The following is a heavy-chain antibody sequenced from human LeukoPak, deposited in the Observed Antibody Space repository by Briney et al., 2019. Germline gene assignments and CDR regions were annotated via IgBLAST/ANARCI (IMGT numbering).Heavy chain of an antibody. CDR1: GFTFGDYG. CDR2: IRSKAYGGTT. CDR3: XXXRGTXXYDNPLASFDY. V-gene: IGHV3-49*04. D-gene: IGHD3-22*01. J-gene: IGHJ4*02. Sequence: GGSLRLSCTASGFTFGDYGMSWVRQAPGKGLEWVGFIRSKAYGGTTEYAASVKGRFTISRDDSKSIAYLQMNSLKTEDTAVYYXXXXRGTXXYDNPLASFDYWGQGTLVTVSS.